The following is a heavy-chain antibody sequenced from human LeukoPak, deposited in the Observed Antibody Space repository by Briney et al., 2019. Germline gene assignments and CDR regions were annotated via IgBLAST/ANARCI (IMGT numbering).Heavy chain of an antibody. CDR2: ISGSGGST. CDR1: GFSFSSYG. Sequence: GGTLRLSCAASGFSFSSYGMSWVRQAPGKGLEWVSGISGSGGSTYYADSVKGRFTISRGSSKNTLYLQMNSLRAEDTAVYYCAKAHTNCSGGSCQPRRPQDWGQGTLVTVSS. CDR3: AKAHTNCSGGSCQPRRPQD. J-gene: IGHJ4*02. V-gene: IGHV3-23*01. D-gene: IGHD2-15*01.